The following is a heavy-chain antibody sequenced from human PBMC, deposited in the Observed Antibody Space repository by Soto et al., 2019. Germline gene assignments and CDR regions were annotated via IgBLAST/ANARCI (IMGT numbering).Heavy chain of an antibody. V-gene: IGHV3-21*01. CDR1: GFTFSSYS. CDR3: ARDRGYCSITSCYPGDYYYGMDV. CDR2: ISSSSSYI. J-gene: IGHJ6*02. Sequence: GGSLRLSCAASGFTFSSYSMNWVRQAPGKGLEWVSSISSSSSYIYYADSVKGRFTISRDNAKNSLYLQMNSLRAEDTAVYYCARDRGYCSITSCYPGDYYYGMDVWGQGTTVTVSS. D-gene: IGHD2-2*01.